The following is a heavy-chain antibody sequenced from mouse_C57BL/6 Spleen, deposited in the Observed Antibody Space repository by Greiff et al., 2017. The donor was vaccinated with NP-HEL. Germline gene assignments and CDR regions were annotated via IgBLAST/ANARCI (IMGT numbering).Heavy chain of an antibody. V-gene: IGHV5-17*01. CDR1: G. J-gene: IGHJ3*01. CDR3: ARDYYGSSSFAY. CDR2: ISSGSSTI. D-gene: IGHD1-1*01. Sequence: DVMLVESGGGLVKPGGSLKLSCAASGMHWVRQAREKGLEWVAYISSGSSTIYYADTVKGRFTISRDNAKNTLFLQMTSLRSEDTAMYYCARDYYGSSSFAYWGQGTLVTVSA.